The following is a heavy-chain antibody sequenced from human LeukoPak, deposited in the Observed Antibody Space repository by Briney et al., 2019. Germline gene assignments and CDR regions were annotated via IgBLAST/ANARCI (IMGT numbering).Heavy chain of an antibody. CDR2: ISYDGGNK. J-gene: IGHJ3*01. D-gene: IGHD3-22*01. CDR3: ARPQGYYDSSGYYPDAFDV. V-gene: IGHV3-30*04. Sequence: GRSLRLSCAASGFTFSSHAMHWVRQAPGKGLEWVAVISYDGGNKYYADSVKGRFTISRDNSNNTLYLQMNSLRAEDTAVYYCARPQGYYDSSGYYPDAFDVWGQGTMVTVSS. CDR1: GFTFSSHA.